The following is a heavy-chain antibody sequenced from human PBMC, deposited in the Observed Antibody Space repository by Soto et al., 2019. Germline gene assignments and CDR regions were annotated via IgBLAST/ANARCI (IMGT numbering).Heavy chain of an antibody. CDR3: ARGLGPWNYNLYYYGMDV. Sequence: PSETLSLTCTVSGGSISSYYWSWIRQPAGKGLEWIGRIYTSGSTNYNPSLKSRVTMSVDTSKNQFSLKLSSVTAADTAVYYCARGLGPWNYNLYYYGMDVWGQGTTVTVSS. V-gene: IGHV4-4*07. J-gene: IGHJ6*02. CDR1: GGSISSYY. CDR2: IYTSGST. D-gene: IGHD1-7*01.